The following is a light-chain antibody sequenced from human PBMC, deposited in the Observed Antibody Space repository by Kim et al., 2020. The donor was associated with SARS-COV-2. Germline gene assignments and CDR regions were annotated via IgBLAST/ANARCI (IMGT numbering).Light chain of an antibody. J-gene: IGKJ5*01. CDR1: QGGGSDY. CDR3: QQYASSPIT. V-gene: IGKV3-20*01. CDR2: GAS. Sequence: SPGERATPSCRASQGGGSDYFARYQHKPGQAPRLLIYGASSRATGIPDRFSGSGSGTDFTLTNSRLEPEDFAVYYCQQYASSPITFGQGTRLEIK.